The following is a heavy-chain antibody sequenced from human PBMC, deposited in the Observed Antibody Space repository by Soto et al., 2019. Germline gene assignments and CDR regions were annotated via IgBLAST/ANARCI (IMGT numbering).Heavy chain of an antibody. CDR3: ASSYGSGYRAFHY. Sequence: QVQLVQSGAEVKKPGSSVRVSCKASGDTFNFYSINWMRQAPGLGLEWMGRINPILSMSNYAQRFQGRVTMTADKSTSTAYMELSSLTSEDTAMYYCASSYGSGYRAFHYWGQGALVTVSS. J-gene: IGHJ4*02. CDR1: GDTFNFYS. CDR2: INPILSMS. D-gene: IGHD3-10*01. V-gene: IGHV1-69*02.